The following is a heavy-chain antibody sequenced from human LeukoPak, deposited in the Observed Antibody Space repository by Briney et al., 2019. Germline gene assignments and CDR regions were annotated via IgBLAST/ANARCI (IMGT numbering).Heavy chain of an antibody. D-gene: IGHD3-3*01. V-gene: IGHV4-39*01. CDR2: IYYSGST. CDR1: GGSISSSSYY. CDR3: ATLTSFWSGYSPFDY. J-gene: IGHJ4*02. Sequence: PSETLSLTCTVSGGSISSSSYYWGWIRQPPGKGLEWIGSIYYSGSTYYNPSLKSRVTISADTSKNQFSLKLSSVTAADTAVYYCATLTSFWSGYSPFDYWGQGTLVTVSS.